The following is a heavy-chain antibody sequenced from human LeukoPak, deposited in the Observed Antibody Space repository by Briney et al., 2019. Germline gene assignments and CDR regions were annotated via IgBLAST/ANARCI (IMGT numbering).Heavy chain of an antibody. V-gene: IGHV1-18*01. CDR2: ISAYNGNT. Sequence: ASVKVSCRASGYTFTSYGICWVRQAPGQGLEWMGWISAYNGNTNYAQKLQGRVTMTTDTYTSTAYMELRSLRSDDTAVYYCARQLVRDYYYYYMDVWGKGTTVTVSS. CDR3: ARQLVRDYYYYYMDV. D-gene: IGHD6-6*01. J-gene: IGHJ6*03. CDR1: GYTFTSYG.